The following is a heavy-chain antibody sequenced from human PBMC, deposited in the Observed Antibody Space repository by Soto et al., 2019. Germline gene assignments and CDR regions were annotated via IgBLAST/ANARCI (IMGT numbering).Heavy chain of an antibody. CDR2: IIPILGIA. D-gene: IGHD2-21*02. CDR3: AGGELAYCGGDCYNE. Sequence: QVQLVQSGAEVKKPGSSVKVSCKASGGTFSSYTISWVRQAPGQGLEWMGRIIPILGIANYAQKFQGRVTITADKSTSTAYMELSSLRSEDTAVYYCAGGELAYCGGDCYNEWGQGTLVTVSS. CDR1: GGTFSSYT. V-gene: IGHV1-69*02. J-gene: IGHJ4*02.